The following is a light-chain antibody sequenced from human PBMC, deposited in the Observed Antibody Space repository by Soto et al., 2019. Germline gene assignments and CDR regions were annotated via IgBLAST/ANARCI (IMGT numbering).Light chain of an antibody. CDR1: SSDVGTYNS. Sequence: QSALTQPASVSGSPGQSITISCSGTSSDVGTYNSVSWYQQHPGKAPKLIIYDASHRPSGVSYRFSGSKSGSTASLTISGLQAEDEADYYCAAWDDSLNGVVFGGGTQLTVL. CDR2: DAS. CDR3: AAWDDSLNGVV. J-gene: IGLJ2*01. V-gene: IGLV2-14*01.